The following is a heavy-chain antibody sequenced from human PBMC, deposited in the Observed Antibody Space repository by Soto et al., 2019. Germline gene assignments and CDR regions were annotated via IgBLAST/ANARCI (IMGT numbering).Heavy chain of an antibody. D-gene: IGHD3-10*01. V-gene: IGHV1-18*01. CDR3: ARHLSFGRPCNA. CDR1: GYTFTSYG. J-gene: IGHJ5*02. CDR2: ISAYNGNT. Sequence: QVQLVQSGAEVKKPGASVKVSCKASGYTFTSYGISWVRQAPGQGLEWMGWISAYNGNTNYAQKLXCXXTITTDTSTNTAYLELRSLISAAAAADSAARHLSFGRPCNAWGQGPQGSASS.